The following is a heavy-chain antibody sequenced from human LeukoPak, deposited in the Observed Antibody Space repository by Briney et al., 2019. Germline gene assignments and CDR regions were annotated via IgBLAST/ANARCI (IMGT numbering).Heavy chain of an antibody. CDR1: GYSFTSHY. CDR2: INPSGSST. V-gene: IGHV1-46*01. CDR3: ARGHLTGRGYFDY. D-gene: IGHD1-20*01. J-gene: IGHJ4*02. Sequence: ASVKVSCKASGYSFTSHYMHWVRQAPGQGLEWLGLINPSGSSTLYAQKFQGRVAMTRDMSTTTDYMELSSLRSEDTAVYYCARGHLTGRGYFDYWGQGTLVTVSS.